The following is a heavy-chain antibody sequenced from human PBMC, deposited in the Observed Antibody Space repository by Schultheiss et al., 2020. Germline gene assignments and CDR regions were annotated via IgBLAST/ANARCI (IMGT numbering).Heavy chain of an antibody. V-gene: IGHV4-34*01. CDR1: GGSFSGYY. D-gene: IGHD3-3*01. J-gene: IGHJ4*02. Sequence: SETLSLTCAVYGGSFSGYYWSWIRQPPGKGLEWIGEINHSVRTNYNPSLKSRVTISVDMSKSQFSLKLSSVTAADTAVYYCARGGDLLDYWGQRTLVTVST. CDR2: INHSVRT. CDR3: ARGGDLLDY.